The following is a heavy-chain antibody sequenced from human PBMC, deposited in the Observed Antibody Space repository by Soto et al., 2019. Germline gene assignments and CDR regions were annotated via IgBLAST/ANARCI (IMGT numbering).Heavy chain of an antibody. J-gene: IGHJ5*02. CDR1: GGSISSGDYY. CDR2: IYYSGSN. CDR3: TRAVRFPLSWFDP. V-gene: IGHV4-30-4*03. D-gene: IGHD2-8*01. Sequence: SETLSLTCTVSGGSISSGDYYWRWFRQPPRKCLQCVGHIYYSGSNFYNPSLQSRITISLDTSNNQFSLKKTSVTAADTAMYFCTRAVRFPLSWFDPWGQGTQVTVSS.